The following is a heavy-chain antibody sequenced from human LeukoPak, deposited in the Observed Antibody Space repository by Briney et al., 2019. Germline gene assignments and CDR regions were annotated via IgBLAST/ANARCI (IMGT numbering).Heavy chain of an antibody. D-gene: IGHD5-12*01. CDR1: GGSVSSGSYY. CDR2: IYYSGST. J-gene: IGHJ4*02. CDR3: ARHSQVATPDY. Sequence: SETLSLTCTVSGGSVSSGSYYWSWIRQPPGKGLEWIGYIYYSGSTYYNPSLKSRVTISVVTSKNQFSLKLSSVTAADTAVYYCARHSQVATPDYWGQGTLVTVSS. V-gene: IGHV4-61*01.